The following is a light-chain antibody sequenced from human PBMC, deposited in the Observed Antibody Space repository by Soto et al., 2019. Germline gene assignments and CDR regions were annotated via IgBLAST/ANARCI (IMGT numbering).Light chain of an antibody. Sequence: DIQMTQSPSSLSASVEDRVIITCRASQSISNHLNWYQQKPGKAPKLLIFAASSLQSGVPSRFSGSRSGTDFTLTISCLQSEDFATYYCQQYYSFPLTFGGGTKVDIK. CDR1: QSISNH. CDR3: QQYYSFPLT. J-gene: IGKJ4*01. CDR2: AAS. V-gene: IGKV1-39*01.